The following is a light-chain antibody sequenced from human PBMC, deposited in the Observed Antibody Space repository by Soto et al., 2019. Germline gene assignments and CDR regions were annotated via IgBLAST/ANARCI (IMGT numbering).Light chain of an antibody. CDR2: AVS. CDR3: QQADSFPLT. CDR1: RGIRSW. V-gene: IGKV1D-12*01. J-gene: IGKJ4*01. Sequence: DIQMTQSPSYVSTSVGDRVTITCRASRGIRSWVAWYQQKPGKAPNLLIYAVSNLQSGVPARFSCSGSETDFTLTITSLQPEDFATYYCQQADSFPLTFGGGTKVEIK.